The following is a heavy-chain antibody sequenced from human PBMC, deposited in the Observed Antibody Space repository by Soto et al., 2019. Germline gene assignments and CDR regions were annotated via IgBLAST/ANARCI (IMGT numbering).Heavy chain of an antibody. CDR3: ARVHVMVVAGSTFDY. V-gene: IGHV4-59*11. J-gene: IGHJ4*01. D-gene: IGHD6-19*01. CDR1: GGSINSHY. CDR2: IYSSGFT. Sequence: PSETLSLTCTVSGGSINSHYWSWIRQPPGKRLEWLGYIYSSGFTTYNPSLKGRLTISVDTSKNQFSLRLSSVTSADTAVYYCARVHVMVVAGSTFDYWGHGTLVTVSS.